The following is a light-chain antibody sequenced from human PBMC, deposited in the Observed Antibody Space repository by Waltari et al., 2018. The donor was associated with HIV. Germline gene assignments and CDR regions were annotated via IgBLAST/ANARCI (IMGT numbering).Light chain of an antibody. J-gene: IGKJ3*01. CDR1: QSVSSSY. CDR3: QQDGSSPPFT. Sequence: EIVLTQSPGTLSLSPGETATLSCRASQSVSSSYLAWYQQKPGQAPRLLIYGASSRATGIPDRLSGSGSGTDFTLTISRLEPEDFAVYYCQQDGSSPPFTFGPGTKVDIK. CDR2: GAS. V-gene: IGKV3-20*01.